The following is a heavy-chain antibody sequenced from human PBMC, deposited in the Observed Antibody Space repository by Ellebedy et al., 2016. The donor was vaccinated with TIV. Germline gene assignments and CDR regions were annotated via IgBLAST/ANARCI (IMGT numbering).Heavy chain of an antibody. CDR2: ISAYNGNT. V-gene: IGHV1-18*01. CDR1: GYTFTSYG. D-gene: IGHD6-19*01. Sequence: ASVKVSCXASGYTFTSYGISWVRQAPGQGLEWMGWISAYNGNTNSAQKLQGRVTMTTDTSTNTAYMELRSLRSDDTAVYYCARDLAVAGIGMDVWGQGTTVTVSS. CDR3: ARDLAVAGIGMDV. J-gene: IGHJ6*02.